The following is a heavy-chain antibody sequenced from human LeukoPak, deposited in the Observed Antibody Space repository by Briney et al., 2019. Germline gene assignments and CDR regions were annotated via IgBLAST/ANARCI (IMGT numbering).Heavy chain of an antibody. CDR2: IRYDGSNK. D-gene: IGHD1-26*01. V-gene: IGHV3-30*02. CDR3: ANPRSGSYSYYFDY. J-gene: IGHJ4*02. CDR1: GFTFSSYG. Sequence: GGSLRLSCAASGFTFSSYGMHWVRQAPGKGLEWVAFIRYDGSNKYYADSVKGRFTISRDNSKNTLYLQMNSLRAEDTAVYYCANPRSGSYSYYFDYWGQGTLVTVSS.